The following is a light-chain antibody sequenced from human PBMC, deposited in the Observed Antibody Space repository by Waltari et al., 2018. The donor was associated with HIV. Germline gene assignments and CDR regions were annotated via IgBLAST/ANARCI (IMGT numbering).Light chain of an antibody. Sequence: QSALTQPASVSGSPGQSITISCTGTSSDVGVYNYVSWYQQRPGKAPQLMIFEVSERPSRVSYRFSGSKSGNTASLTISVLQADDEADYYCTSYTTNNTYVFGGGTRVTVL. CDR2: EVS. CDR3: TSYTTNNTYV. J-gene: IGLJ1*01. V-gene: IGLV2-14*01. CDR1: SSDVGVYNY.